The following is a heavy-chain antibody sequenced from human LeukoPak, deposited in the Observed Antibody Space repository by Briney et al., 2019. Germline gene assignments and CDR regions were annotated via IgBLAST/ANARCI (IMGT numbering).Heavy chain of an antibody. D-gene: IGHD2-15*01. CDR1: GFTFSSYA. Sequence: PGGSLRLSCAASGFTFSSYAMHWVRQAPGKGLEWVSLISWDGGSTYYADSVKGRFTISRDNSKNSLYLQMNSLRAEDTALYYCAKDYRYCSGGSCYSDPTYYYYYMDVWGKGTTVTVSS. J-gene: IGHJ6*03. V-gene: IGHV3-43D*03. CDR2: ISWDGGST. CDR3: AKDYRYCSGGSCYSDPTYYYYYMDV.